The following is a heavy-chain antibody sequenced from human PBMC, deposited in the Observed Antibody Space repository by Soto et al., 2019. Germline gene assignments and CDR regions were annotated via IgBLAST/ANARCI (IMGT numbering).Heavy chain of an antibody. CDR1: GYSFTNSW. Sequence: PGESLKISCKASGYSFTNSWIAWVRQMPGKGLEWMGIIYPRDSDTRYSPSFQGQVTISGDRSINTAYLQWSSLKASDTAMYYCARHLTVSAGGDFSGQGTQVTVSS. J-gene: IGHJ4*02. V-gene: IGHV5-51*01. D-gene: IGHD6-19*01. CDR2: IYPRDSDT. CDR3: ARHLTVSAGGDF.